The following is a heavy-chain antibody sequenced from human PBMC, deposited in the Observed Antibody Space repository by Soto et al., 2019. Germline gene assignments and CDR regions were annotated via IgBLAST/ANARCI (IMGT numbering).Heavy chain of an antibody. CDR2: IIPIFGTA. CDR1: GGTFSSYA. CDR3: ASRGYDSSGWTHYYYGMGV. Sequence: QVQLVQSGAEVKKPGSSVKVSCKASGGTFSSYAISWVRQAPGQGLEWMGGIIPIFGTANYAQEFQGRVTITAVEVTGTAARGRGSLSSEVTAVYYWASRGYDSSGWTHYYYGMGVWGQGTTVTVSS. V-gene: IGHV1-69*12. D-gene: IGHD3-22*01. J-gene: IGHJ6*02.